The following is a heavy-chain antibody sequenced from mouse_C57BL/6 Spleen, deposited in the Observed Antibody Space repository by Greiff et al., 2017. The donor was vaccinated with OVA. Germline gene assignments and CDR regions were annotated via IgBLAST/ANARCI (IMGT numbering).Heavy chain of an antibody. CDR2: FHPYNDDT. V-gene: IGHV1-47*01. CDR1: GYTFTTYP. J-gene: IGHJ2*01. CDR3: ARNHYYGSSYFDY. Sequence: VQLKESGAELVKPGASVKMSCKASGYTFTTYPIEWMKQNHGKSLEWIGNFHPYNDDTKYNEKFKGKATLTVEKSSSTVYLELSRLTSDDSAVYYCARNHYYGSSYFDYWGQGTTLTVSS. D-gene: IGHD1-1*01.